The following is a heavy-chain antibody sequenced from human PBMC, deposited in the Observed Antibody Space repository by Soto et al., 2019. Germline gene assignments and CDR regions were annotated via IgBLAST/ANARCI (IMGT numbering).Heavy chain of an antibody. D-gene: IGHD6-13*01. CDR2: INHSGST. V-gene: IGHV4-34*01. Sequence: PSETLSLTCAVYGGSFSGYYWSWIRQPPGKGLEWIGEINHSGSTNYNPSLKSRVTISVDTSKNQSSLKLSSVTAADTAVYYCARGRPQQLVGRSFDPWGQGTLVTVSS. CDR3: ARGRPQQLVGRSFDP. CDR1: GGSFSGYY. J-gene: IGHJ5*02.